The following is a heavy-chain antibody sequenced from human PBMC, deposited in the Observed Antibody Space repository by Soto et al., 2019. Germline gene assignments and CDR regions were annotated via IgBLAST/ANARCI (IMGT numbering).Heavy chain of an antibody. Sequence: QVQLVQSGAEAKKPGASVKVSCKASGYVFTNYYLHWVRQAPGQGLEWMGMINPSGGSTSYAQNLLDRVTLTRESSTTTIDLEMYSLRFADTAVYYCAREGALDNSSWTTYFDSWGQGTLVTVSS. CDR3: AREGALDNSSWTTYFDS. V-gene: IGHV1-46*04. CDR2: INPSGGST. CDR1: GYVFTNYY. J-gene: IGHJ4*02. D-gene: IGHD6-13*01.